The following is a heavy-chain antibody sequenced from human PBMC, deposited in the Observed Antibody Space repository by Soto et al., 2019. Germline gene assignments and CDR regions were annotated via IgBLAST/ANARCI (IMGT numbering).Heavy chain of an antibody. Sequence: APAKVCCKACGDMLTSYDFNWVRQAPGQGLEWMVWMNPNSVNTGYAQNFPGRVTITRKTSIKTAYMEMTSVKSEDTAVYYCVREGGYYNLLTGYDFWRQGTLDTVSS. V-gene: IGHV1-8*01. J-gene: IGHJ4*02. D-gene: IGHD3-9*01. CDR1: GDMLTSYD. CDR3: VREGGYYNLLTGYDF. CDR2: MNPNSVNT.